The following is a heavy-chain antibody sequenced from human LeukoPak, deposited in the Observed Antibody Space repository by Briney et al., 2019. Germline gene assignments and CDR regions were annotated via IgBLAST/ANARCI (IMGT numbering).Heavy chain of an antibody. J-gene: IGHJ3*02. V-gene: IGHV3-48*03. CDR2: ISSRGRTI. CDR3: ARDSGGHNYALDGFDI. CDR1: GFTFSTSE. D-gene: IGHD5-24*01. Sequence: GGSLRLSCAASGFTFSTSEMNWVRQAPGKGLAWISYISSRGRTIFYADSVKGRFIISRDNAKNSLYLQMNSLRAEDTAVYYCARDSGGHNYALDGFDIWGQGTMVTVSS.